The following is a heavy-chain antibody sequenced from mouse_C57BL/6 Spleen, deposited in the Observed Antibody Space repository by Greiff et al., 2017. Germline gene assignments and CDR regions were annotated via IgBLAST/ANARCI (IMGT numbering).Heavy chain of an antibody. J-gene: IGHJ4*01. Sequence: QVHVKQPGAELVKPGASVKLSCKASGYTFTSYWMHWVKQRPGQGLEWIGMIHPNSGSTNYNEKFKSKATLTVDKSSSTAYMQLSSLTSEDSAVYYCARSNYYGSSHYYDMDYWGQGTSVTVSS. CDR2: IHPNSGST. CDR3: ARSNYYGSSHYYDMDY. V-gene: IGHV1-64*01. CDR1: GYTFTSYW. D-gene: IGHD1-1*01.